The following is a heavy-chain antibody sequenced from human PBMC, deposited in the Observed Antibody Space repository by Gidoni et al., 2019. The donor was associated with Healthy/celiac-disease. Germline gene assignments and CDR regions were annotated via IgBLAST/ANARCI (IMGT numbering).Heavy chain of an antibody. D-gene: IGHD6-19*01. CDR2: IWYDGSNK. V-gene: IGHV3-33*01. CDR3: ARGGAAGPFDY. J-gene: IGHJ4*02. CDR1: GFTFSSYG. Sequence: QVQLVESGVGVLQPGRSLRLSCAASGFTFSSYGMHRVRQAPGTGLEWVAVIWYDGSNKYYADSVKGRFTISRDNSKNTLYLQMNSRRAEDTAVYYCARGGAAGPFDYWGQGTLVTVSS.